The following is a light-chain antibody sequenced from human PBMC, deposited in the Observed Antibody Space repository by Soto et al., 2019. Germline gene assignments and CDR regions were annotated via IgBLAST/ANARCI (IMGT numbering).Light chain of an antibody. CDR2: AAS. J-gene: IGKJ1*01. CDR3: QNYNCAPWT. Sequence: DIQMTQSPSSLSASVGDRVTITCRASQGISTYLVWYQQKPGTVPKLLIFAASTLQSGVPSRFSGSGSGTDFTLTISSLHPEDVATYYCQNYNCAPWTFGQGTKVEIK. CDR1: QGISTY. V-gene: IGKV1-27*01.